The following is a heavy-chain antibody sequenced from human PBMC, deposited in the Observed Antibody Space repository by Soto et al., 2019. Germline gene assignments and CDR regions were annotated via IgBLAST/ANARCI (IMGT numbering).Heavy chain of an antibody. CDR2: IYHTGTA. CDR1: GDSITTDGYS. Sequence: PSETLSLTCNVSGDSITTDGYSWSWIRQPPGKGLEWIGYIYHTGTAYYNPSLKSRVTLSVDRSKNQFSLSLSSMTAADTAVYYCARAAWERKFDFWGQGTLVTVSS. V-gene: IGHV4-30-2*01. CDR3: ARAAWERKFDF. D-gene: IGHD1-26*01. J-gene: IGHJ4*02.